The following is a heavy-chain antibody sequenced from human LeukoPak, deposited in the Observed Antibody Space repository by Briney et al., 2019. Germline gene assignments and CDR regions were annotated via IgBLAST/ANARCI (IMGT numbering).Heavy chain of an antibody. Sequence: PGGSLGLSCAASGFTFSSYAMTWVRQAPGKGLEWVSYISSSSSTIYYADSVKGRFTISRDNAKNSLYLQMNSLRDEDTAVYYCARDMDYYDSSGYSLYYFDYWGQGTLVTVSS. CDR2: ISSSSSTI. CDR3: ARDMDYYDSSGYSLYYFDY. V-gene: IGHV3-48*02. CDR1: GFTFSSYA. D-gene: IGHD3-22*01. J-gene: IGHJ4*02.